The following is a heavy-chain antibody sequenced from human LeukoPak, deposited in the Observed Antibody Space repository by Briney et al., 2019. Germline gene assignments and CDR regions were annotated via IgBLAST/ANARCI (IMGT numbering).Heavy chain of an antibody. CDR1: GFTVSSNY. CDR3: AKDTSLSTSYPIDCFDY. J-gene: IGHJ4*02. V-gene: IGHV3-53*01. Sequence: GGSLRLSCAASGFTVSSNYMSWVRQAPGKGLEWVSVIYSGGSTYSADSVKGRFTISRDNSKNTLYLQMNSLRAEDTAVYYCAKDTSLSTSYPIDCFDYWGQGTLVTVSS. CDR2: IYSGGST. D-gene: IGHD2-2*01.